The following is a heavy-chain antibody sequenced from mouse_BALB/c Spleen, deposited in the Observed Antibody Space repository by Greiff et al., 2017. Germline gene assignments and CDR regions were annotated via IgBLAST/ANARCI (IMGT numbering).Heavy chain of an antibody. Sequence: EVQVVESGGGLVKPGGSLKLSCAASGFTFSSYAMSWVRQTPEKRLEWVASISSGGSTYYPDSVKGRFTISRDNARNILYLQMSSLRSEDTAMYYCARGSDYWGQGTTLTVSS. J-gene: IGHJ2*01. CDR2: ISSGGST. V-gene: IGHV5-6-5*01. CDR1: GFTFSSYA. CDR3: ARGSDY.